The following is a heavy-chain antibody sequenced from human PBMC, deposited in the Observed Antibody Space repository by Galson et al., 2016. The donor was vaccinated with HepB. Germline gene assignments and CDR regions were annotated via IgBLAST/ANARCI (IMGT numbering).Heavy chain of an antibody. CDR3: ATTPYYAPNYYPYY. CDR2: VYPAGSDT. V-gene: IGHV5-51*01. Sequence: QSGAEVKKPGESLRISCKGSGYTFRSYWIGWVRQMPGKGLEWMGIVYPAGSDTRYSPSFQGQVTVSVDQSTSTAYLQWSSLKDSDTAMYSCATTPYYAPNYYPYYWGQGTLVTVSS. D-gene: IGHD3-22*01. CDR1: GYTFRSYW. J-gene: IGHJ4*02.